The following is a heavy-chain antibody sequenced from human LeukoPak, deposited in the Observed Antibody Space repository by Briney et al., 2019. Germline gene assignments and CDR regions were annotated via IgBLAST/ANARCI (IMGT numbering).Heavy chain of an antibody. Sequence: GGSLRLPCAASGFSVSSTYMVWVRQAPGKRLEWVSLILGGGSTYYADSVKGRFTISRDKSKNTVNLQMNSLRDEDTAVYYCARGFSGHGLFDYWGQGTLVTISS. CDR1: GFSVSSTY. CDR2: ILGGGST. D-gene: IGHD5-12*01. J-gene: IGHJ4*02. V-gene: IGHV3-53*01. CDR3: ARGFSGHGLFDY.